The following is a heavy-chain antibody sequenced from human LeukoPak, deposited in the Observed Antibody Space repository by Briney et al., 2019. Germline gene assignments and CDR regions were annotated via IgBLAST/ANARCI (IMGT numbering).Heavy chain of an antibody. V-gene: IGHV3-15*07. Sequence: GGSLRLSCAVSGFPLSDAWMNWVRQAPGKGLEWVGRIKRTVYGAPTDYAAPVKGRFTITRDDSRNMLYLQMNSLKTEDTAVYFCTSGYSVAQHDHYWGPGTLVIVSS. CDR1: GFPLSDAW. CDR3: TSGYSVAQHDHY. J-gene: IGHJ4*02. CDR2: IKRTVYGAPT. D-gene: IGHD5/OR15-5a*01.